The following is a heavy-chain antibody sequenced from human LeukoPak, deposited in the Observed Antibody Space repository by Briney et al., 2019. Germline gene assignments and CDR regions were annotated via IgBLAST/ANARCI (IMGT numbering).Heavy chain of an antibody. D-gene: IGHD2-15*01. Sequence: GRSLRLSCATSGFTFSSYGMHWVRQAPGKGLEWVAAISYDGSNKYYADSVKGRFTISRDNSKNTLYLQMNSLRAEDTAVYYCAKDHLYCSGGSCYSYYNGRHVGGKGKTVIVSA. V-gene: IGHV3-30*18. CDR3: AKDHLYCSGGSCYSYYNGRHV. CDR2: ISYDGSNK. J-gene: IGHJ6*04. CDR1: GFTFSSYG.